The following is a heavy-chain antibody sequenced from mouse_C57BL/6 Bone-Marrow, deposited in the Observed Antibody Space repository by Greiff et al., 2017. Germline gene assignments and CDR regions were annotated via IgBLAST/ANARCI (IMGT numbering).Heavy chain of an antibody. Sequence: QVQLKQPGAELVKPGASVKLSCKASGYTFTSYWMQWVKQRPGQGLEWIGEIDPSDSSTNYNQKFKGKATLTVDTSSSTAYMQLSSLTSEDSAVYYFARRDYGGYWGQGTTLTVSS. J-gene: IGHJ2*01. V-gene: IGHV1-50*01. CDR3: ARRDYGGY. CDR1: GYTFTSYW. D-gene: IGHD1-2*01. CDR2: IDPSDSST.